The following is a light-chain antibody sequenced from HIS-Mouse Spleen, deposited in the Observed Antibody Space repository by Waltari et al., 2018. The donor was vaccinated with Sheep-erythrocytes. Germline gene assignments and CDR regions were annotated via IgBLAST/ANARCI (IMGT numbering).Light chain of an antibody. J-gene: IGLJ3*02. CDR2: DVS. V-gene: IGLV2-11*01. Sequence: QSALTGPRSVSGSPGQSVTISCTGPSSDVGGSHYVSWYQQHPGKPPKLMIYDVSKRPSGVPDRFSGSKSGNTASLTISGLQAEDEADYYCCSYAGSYTLVFGGGTKLTVL. CDR3: CSYAGSYTLV. CDR1: SSDVGGSHY.